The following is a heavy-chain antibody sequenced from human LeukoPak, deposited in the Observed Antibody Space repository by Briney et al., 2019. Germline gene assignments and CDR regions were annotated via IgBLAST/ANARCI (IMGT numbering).Heavy chain of an antibody. V-gene: IGHV1-69*04. CDR2: IIPIPGIA. CDR1: GGTFSSYA. D-gene: IGHD2-2*02. J-gene: IGHJ3*02. Sequence: SVKVSCKASGGTFSSYAISWVRQAPGQGLEWMGRIIPIPGIANYAQKFQGRVTITTDKSTSTAYMELSSLRSEDTAVYYCARDDGYCSSTSCYSFSAFDIWGQGTMVTVSS. CDR3: ARDDGYCSSTSCYSFSAFDI.